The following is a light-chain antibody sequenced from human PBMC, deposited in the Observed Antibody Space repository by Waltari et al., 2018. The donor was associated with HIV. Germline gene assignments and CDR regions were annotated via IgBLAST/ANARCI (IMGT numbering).Light chain of an antibody. CDR2: GAS. V-gene: IGKV3-20*01. CDR1: QSVGSTN. J-gene: IGKJ1*01. CDR3: QQYGSSPQT. Sequence: EIVLTQSPGTLSLSPGDRATLSCRASQSVGSTNLAWYQQKSGQAPRLLIYGASSRATGIPDRFSGSGSGTDFTLTISRLEPEDFAVYYCQQYGSSPQTFGQGTKVDIK.